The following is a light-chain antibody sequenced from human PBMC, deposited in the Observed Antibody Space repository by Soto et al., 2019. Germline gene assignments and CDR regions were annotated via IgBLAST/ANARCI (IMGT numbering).Light chain of an antibody. Sequence: QSVLTQPASVSGSPGQSITISCTGSSSDVGAYNFVSWYQQFPGKAPKLIISEVANRPLGVSNRFFGSKSGNTASLTISGLKAEDEADYYCSSFGGDTFVVFGGGTQLTVL. CDR3: SSFGGDTFVV. CDR1: SSDVGAYNF. V-gene: IGLV2-14*01. CDR2: EVA. J-gene: IGLJ2*01.